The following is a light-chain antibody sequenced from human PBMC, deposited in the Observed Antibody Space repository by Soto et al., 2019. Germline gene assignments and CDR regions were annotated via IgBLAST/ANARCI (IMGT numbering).Light chain of an antibody. CDR1: RRDVGGYNY. Sequence: QSVLAQPASVSGSPGQSITISCTGTRRDVGGYNYVSWYQQYPGKSPKLLIYEVTHRPSGVSNRFSGSKSGNTASLTISGLQAEDEAIYFCSSSTNTNTLVIFGGGTKVTVL. V-gene: IGLV2-14*01. CDR3: SSSTNTNTLVI. J-gene: IGLJ2*01. CDR2: EVT.